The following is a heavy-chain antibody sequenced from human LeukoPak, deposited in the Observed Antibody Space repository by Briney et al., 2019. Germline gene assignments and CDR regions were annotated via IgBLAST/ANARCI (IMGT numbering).Heavy chain of an antibody. V-gene: IGHV5-51*01. CDR2: IYPDDSDT. CDR3: ARGLSAAWWVSDI. CDR1: GYRFTSFW. D-gene: IGHD2-8*02. J-gene: IGHJ3*02. Sequence: GESLKISCKGSGYRFTSFWIVWVRQMSGKGLEWMGIIYPDDSDTRYSPSFEGQVTISADKSISTAYLQWSSLKASDNAIYYCARGLSAAWWVSDIWGQGTMVTVSS.